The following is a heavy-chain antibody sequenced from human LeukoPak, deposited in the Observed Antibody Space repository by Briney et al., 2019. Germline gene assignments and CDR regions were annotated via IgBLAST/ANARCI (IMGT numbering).Heavy chain of an antibody. CDR1: GYTLTGYY. V-gene: IGHV1-2*02. J-gene: IGHJ6*03. D-gene: IGHD5-24*01. CDR2: INPNSGGT. CDR3: ARTIPKYYYYYMDV. Sequence: GASVKVSCKASGYTLTGYYMHWVRQAPGQGLEWMGWINPNSGGTNYAQKFQGRVTMTRDTSISTAYMELSRLRSDDTAVYYCARTIPKYYYYYMDVWGKGTTVTVSS.